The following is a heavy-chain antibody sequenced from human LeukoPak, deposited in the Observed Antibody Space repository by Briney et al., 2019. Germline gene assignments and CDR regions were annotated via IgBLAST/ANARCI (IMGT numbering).Heavy chain of an antibody. D-gene: IGHD6-13*01. V-gene: IGHV1-2*02. J-gene: IGHJ3*02. Sequence: GASVKVSCKASGYTFTGYYMHWVRQAPGQGLEWMGWIDPKSGGISYAPKFQDRVTMTRDTSISTAYMELSRLRSDDTAVYYCARDKQQLVGGGAFDIWGQGTMVTVSS. CDR1: GYTFTGYY. CDR3: ARDKQQLVGGGAFDI. CDR2: IDPKSGGI.